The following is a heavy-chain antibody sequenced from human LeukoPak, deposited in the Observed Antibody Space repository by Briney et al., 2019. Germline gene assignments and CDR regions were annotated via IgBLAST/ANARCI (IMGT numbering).Heavy chain of an antibody. CDR2: IYYSGST. V-gene: IGHV4-39*01. J-gene: IGHJ4*02. CDR3: ARRLWIRYDSSGYYPEFDY. CDR1: GDSISSSSYY. D-gene: IGHD3-22*01. Sequence: PSETLSLTCTVSGDSISSSSYYWGWIRQPPGKGLEWIGSIYYSGSTYYNPSLKSRVTISVDTSKNQFSLKLSSVTAADTAVYYCARRLWIRYDSSGYYPEFDYWGQGTLVTVSS.